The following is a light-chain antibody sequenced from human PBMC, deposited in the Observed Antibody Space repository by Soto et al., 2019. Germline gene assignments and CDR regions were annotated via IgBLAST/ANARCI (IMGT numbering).Light chain of an antibody. J-gene: IGKJ1*01. CDR2: TAS. CDR1: QIISCY. V-gene: IGKV1-39*01. CDR3: QQSYSRPRT. Sequence: DIQMTQSPSSLSASVGDRVTITCRASQIISCYINWYRQKPGKAPNLLIYTASSLESVVPSRFSGSGSGTDFTLTITSLQPEDFATYFCQQSYSRPRTFGQGTKVDIK.